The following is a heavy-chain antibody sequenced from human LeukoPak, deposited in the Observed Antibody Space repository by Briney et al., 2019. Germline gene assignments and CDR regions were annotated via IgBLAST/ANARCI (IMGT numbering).Heavy chain of an antibody. CDR3: AKDRAQQLVLDF. CDR2: IYSGGST. Sequence: GGSLRLSCAASGFTVSSNYMSWVRQAPGKGLEWVSVIYSGGSTYYADSVKGRFTISRDNSKNTLFLQMNSLRAEDTAVYYCAKDRAQQLVLDFWGQGTLVTVSS. CDR1: GFTVSSNY. D-gene: IGHD6-13*01. V-gene: IGHV3-53*01. J-gene: IGHJ4*02.